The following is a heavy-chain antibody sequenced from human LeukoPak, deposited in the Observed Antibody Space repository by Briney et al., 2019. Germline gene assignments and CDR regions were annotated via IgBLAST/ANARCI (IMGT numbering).Heavy chain of an antibody. CDR2: IKTDWRST. D-gene: IGHD3-3*01. V-gene: IGHV3-74*01. CDR3: RTGPSFGFEW. Sequence: GGSLRLSCAASGMTFSNHWMHWVRQAPGKGLVWVSLIKTDWRSTIYPDSVKGRFTISRDHGKSTLYLQMNSRRAVDTAIYYCRTGPSFGFEWWGQGTVVTVSS. CDR1: GMTFSNHW. J-gene: IGHJ4*02.